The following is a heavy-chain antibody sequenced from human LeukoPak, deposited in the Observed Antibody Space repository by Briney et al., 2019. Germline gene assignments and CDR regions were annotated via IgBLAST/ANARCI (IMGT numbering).Heavy chain of an antibody. Sequence: GGVLSLSCAASGFTFSDYYMSWIRQAPGKGLEWVSYISSSGSTIYYADSVKGRFTISRDNAKNSLYLQMNSLRAEDTAVYYCARDLVSRIVVVPAAILLGYWGQGTLVTVSS. CDR2: ISSSGSTI. CDR1: GFTFSDYY. D-gene: IGHD2-2*02. J-gene: IGHJ4*02. CDR3: ARDLVSRIVVVPAAILLGY. V-gene: IGHV3-11*01.